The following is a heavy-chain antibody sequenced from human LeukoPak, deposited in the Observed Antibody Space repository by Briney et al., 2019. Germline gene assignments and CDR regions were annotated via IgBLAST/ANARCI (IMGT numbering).Heavy chain of an antibody. J-gene: IGHJ4*02. D-gene: IGHD2/OR15-2a*01. CDR1: GYSFTSYW. CDR3: ATGQNIGQADY. Sequence: GESLKISCKGSGYSFTSYWVSWVRQMPGKGLEWMGRIDPSDSNTNYSPSFQGHVTISADKSISTAYLQWSSLKASDTAMYYCATGQNIGQADYWGQGTLVTVSS. CDR2: IDPSDSNT. V-gene: IGHV5-10-1*01.